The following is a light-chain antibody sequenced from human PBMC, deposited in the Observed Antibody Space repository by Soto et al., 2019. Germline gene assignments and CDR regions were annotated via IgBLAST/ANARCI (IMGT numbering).Light chain of an antibody. V-gene: IGKV2-28*01. CDR2: LGS. J-gene: IGKJ2*01. Sequence: DTVMTQSPLSLPVTPGEPASISCRSSQSLLHSNGYNYLDWYLQKPGQSPQLLIYLGSNRASGVPDRFSGRGSGTDFTLKISRVEAEDVGVYYCMQALQTPYTFGQGT. CDR1: QSLLHSNGYNY. CDR3: MQALQTPYT.